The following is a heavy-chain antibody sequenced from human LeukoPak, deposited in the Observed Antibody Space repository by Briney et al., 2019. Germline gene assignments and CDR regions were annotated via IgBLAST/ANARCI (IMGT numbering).Heavy chain of an antibody. CDR1: GFTFSNAW. CDR3: VTDYLQGEMATIRVNY. V-gene: IGHV3-15*01. Sequence: GGSLRLSCAASGFTFSNAWMSWVRQAPGKGLEWVGRIQSKADGWAADYAAPVKGKFTISRDDPKKTVYLQMNSLKTEDTAVYYCVTDYLQGEMATIRVNYWGQGTLVTVSS. CDR2: IQSKADGWAA. J-gene: IGHJ4*02. D-gene: IGHD5-24*01.